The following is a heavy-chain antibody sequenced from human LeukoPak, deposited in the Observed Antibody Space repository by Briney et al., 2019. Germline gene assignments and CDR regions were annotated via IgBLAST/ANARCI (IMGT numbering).Heavy chain of an antibody. CDR3: ARAGSTVTLDY. CDR2: INHSGST. V-gene: IGHV4-34*01. CDR1: GGAFSGYY. Sequence: SETLSLTCAVYGGAFSGYYWSWIRQPPGKGLEWIGEINHSGSTNYNPSLKSRVTISVDTSKNQFSLKLSSVTAADTAVYYCARAGSTVTLDYWSQGTLVTVSS. J-gene: IGHJ4*02. D-gene: IGHD4-17*01.